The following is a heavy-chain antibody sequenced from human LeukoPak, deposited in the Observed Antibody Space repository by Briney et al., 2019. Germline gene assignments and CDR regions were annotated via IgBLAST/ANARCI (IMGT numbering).Heavy chain of an antibody. CDR1: GLTFSGSA. CDR2: IRSKANNYAT. D-gene: IGHD4-23*01. CDR3: TYGDSGGDDAFDI. J-gene: IGHJ3*02. Sequence: PGGSLKLSCAASGLTFSGSAMQWVRQASGKGLEWVGRIRSKANNYATAYAASVKGRFTISRDDSKNTAYLQMNSLKTEDTAVYYCTYGDSGGDDAFDIWGQGTMVTVSS. V-gene: IGHV3-73*01.